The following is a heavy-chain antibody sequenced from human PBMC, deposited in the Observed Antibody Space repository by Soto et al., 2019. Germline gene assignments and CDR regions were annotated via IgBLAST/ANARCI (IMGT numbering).Heavy chain of an antibody. V-gene: IGHV3-30*18. Sequence: PGGSLRLSCAASGFTFSSYGMHWVRQAPGKGLEWVAVISYDGSNKFYADSVRGRFTISRDNSKNTLYLQMNGLRDVDTAFYYCAKDGIAWHWGQGTLVTVSS. D-gene: IGHD1-26*01. CDR2: ISYDGSNK. CDR3: AKDGIAWH. CDR1: GFTFSSYG. J-gene: IGHJ4*02.